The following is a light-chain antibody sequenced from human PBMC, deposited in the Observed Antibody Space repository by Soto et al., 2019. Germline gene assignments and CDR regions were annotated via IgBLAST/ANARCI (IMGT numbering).Light chain of an antibody. J-gene: IGKJ5*01. CDR2: AAS. CDR3: QQSYSTPLIT. V-gene: IGKV1-39*01. CDR1: QSISSY. Sequence: DIQMTQSPSSLSASVGDRVTITCRASQSISSYLNWNQQKPGKAPKLLIYAASSLQSGVPSRFSGSASWTDFTLTISSLQPEDFATYYCQQSYSTPLITFGQGTRLEIK.